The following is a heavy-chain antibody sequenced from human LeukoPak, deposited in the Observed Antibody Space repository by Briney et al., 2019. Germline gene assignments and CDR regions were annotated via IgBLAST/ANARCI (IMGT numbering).Heavy chain of an antibody. CDR1: GYTFTSYG. Sequence: ASVKVSCKASGYTFTSYGISWVRQAPGQGLEWMGWISAYNGNTNYAQKLQGRVTMTTDTSTSTAYMELRSLRSDDTAVYHCARDPRRYDTYYYYYYGMDVWGQGTTVTISS. CDR2: ISAYNGNT. J-gene: IGHJ6*02. CDR3: ARDPRRYDTYYYYYYGMDV. D-gene: IGHD3-3*01. V-gene: IGHV1-18*01.